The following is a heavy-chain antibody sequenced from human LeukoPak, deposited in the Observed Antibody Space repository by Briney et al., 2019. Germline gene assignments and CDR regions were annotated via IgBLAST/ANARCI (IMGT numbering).Heavy chain of an antibody. V-gene: IGHV3-23*01. CDR2: ISGSGGST. J-gene: IGHJ4*02. CDR1: GFTFSSYA. CDR3: AKDVLGGGSSGY. D-gene: IGHD3-16*01. Sequence: GGSLRLSCAASGFTFSSYALSWVRRAPGKGLEWVSAISGSGGSTYYADSVKGRFTISRDNSKNTLYLQMNSLRAEDTAIYYWAKDVLGGGSSGYWGQGTLVTVSS.